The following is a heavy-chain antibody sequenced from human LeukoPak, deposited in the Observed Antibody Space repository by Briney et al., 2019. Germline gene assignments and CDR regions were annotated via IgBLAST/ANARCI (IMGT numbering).Heavy chain of an antibody. V-gene: IGHV4-39*07. CDR2: IYYSGST. Sequence: SETLSLTCTVSGGSISSYFWNWIRQPPGKGLEWIGSIYYSGSTYYNPSLKSRVTISVDTSKNQFSLKLSSVTAADTAVYYCASRFNYGSGRNPANWFDPWGQGTLVTVSS. CDR1: GGSISSYF. J-gene: IGHJ5*02. CDR3: ASRFNYGSGRNPANWFDP. D-gene: IGHD3-10*01.